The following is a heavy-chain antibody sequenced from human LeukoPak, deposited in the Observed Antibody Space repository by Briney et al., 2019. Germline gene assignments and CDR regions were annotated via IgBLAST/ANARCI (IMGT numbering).Heavy chain of an antibody. J-gene: IGHJ2*01. Sequence: GASVKVSCKASGGTFSSYAISWVRQAPGQGLEWMGGIIPIFGTANYAQKFQGRVTITTDESTSTAYMELSSLRPEDAAVYYCARDTHGTPEGWYFDLWGRGTLVTVSS. CDR1: GGTFSSYA. CDR3: ARDTHGTPEGWYFDL. V-gene: IGHV1-69*05. D-gene: IGHD1-14*01. CDR2: IIPIFGTA.